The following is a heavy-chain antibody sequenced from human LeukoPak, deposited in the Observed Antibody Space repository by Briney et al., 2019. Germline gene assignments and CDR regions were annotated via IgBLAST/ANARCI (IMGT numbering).Heavy chain of an antibody. CDR1: GYTFTGYY. CDR3: ARGGITMVQGVIIRNWFDP. D-gene: IGHD3-10*01. CDR2: INPNSGGT. Sequence: ASVKVSCKASGYTFTGYYMHWVRQAPGQGLEWMGWINPNSGGTNYAQKFQGRVTMTRDTSISTAYMQLSRLRSDDTAVYYCARGGITMVQGVIIRNWFDPWGQGTLVTVSS. V-gene: IGHV1-2*02. J-gene: IGHJ5*02.